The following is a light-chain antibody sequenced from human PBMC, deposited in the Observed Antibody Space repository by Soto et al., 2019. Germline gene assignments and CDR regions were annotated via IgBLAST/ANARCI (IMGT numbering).Light chain of an antibody. CDR1: ENISRH. CDR3: QQTYTTLSIT. CDR2: AAS. Sequence: DIQMTQSPSSLSGSVGDRVTITCRASENISRHLNWYQQKPGKAPKLLIYAASSLQNGVPSRFRGGGSGTDFTLTISNLQPEDFATYYCQQTYTTLSITFGQGTRLGSK. J-gene: IGKJ5*01. V-gene: IGKV1-39*01.